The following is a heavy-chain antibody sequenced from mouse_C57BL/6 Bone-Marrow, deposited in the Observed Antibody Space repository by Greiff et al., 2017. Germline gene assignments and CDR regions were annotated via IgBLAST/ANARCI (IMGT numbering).Heavy chain of an antibody. CDR1: GYSITSGYY. V-gene: IGHV3-6*01. CDR2: ISYDGSN. J-gene: IGHJ4*01. Sequence: EVKLMESGPGLVKPSQSLSLTCSVTGYSITSGYYWNWIRQFPGNKLEWMGYISYDGSNNYNPSLKNRISITRDTSKNQFFLKLNSVTTEDTATYYCAREADDYDAMDYWGQGTSVTVSS. CDR3: AREADDYDAMDY.